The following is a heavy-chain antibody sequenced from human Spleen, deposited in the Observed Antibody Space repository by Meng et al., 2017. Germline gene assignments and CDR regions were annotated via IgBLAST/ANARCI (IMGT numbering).Heavy chain of an antibody. Sequence: EVQMVESGGGLVQPGGSLRLSCVASGFTISTYWLHWVRQAPGKGLVWVSRTSRDGSDTVYADSVKGRFTMSRDNAKNTLYLQMNSLRAADTAVYYCTRLLDKDFWGQGTLVTVSS. CDR2: TSRDGSDT. CDR1: GFTISTYW. J-gene: IGHJ4*02. CDR3: TRLLDKDF. V-gene: IGHV3-74*01. D-gene: IGHD3-22*01.